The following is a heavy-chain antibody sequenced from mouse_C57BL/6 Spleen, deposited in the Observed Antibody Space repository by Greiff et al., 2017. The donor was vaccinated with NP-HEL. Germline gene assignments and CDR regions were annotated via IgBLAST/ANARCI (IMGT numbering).Heavy chain of an antibody. CDR2: FDPSDSYT. D-gene: IGHD1-1*01. CDR3: ATTGEDYFDY. J-gene: IGHJ2*01. V-gene: IGHV1-50*01. Sequence: QVQLQQPGAELVKPGASVKLSCKASGFTFTSYWMLWVKQRPGQGLEWIGEFDPSDSYTNYNPKFKGKATLTVDTSSSTAYIQFSSLKSEDPAVYYCATTGEDYFDYWGQGTTLTVSS. CDR1: GFTFTSYW.